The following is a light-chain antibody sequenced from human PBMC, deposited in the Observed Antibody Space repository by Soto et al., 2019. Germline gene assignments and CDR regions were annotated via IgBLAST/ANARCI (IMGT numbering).Light chain of an antibody. CDR1: SSDVGSYNR. J-gene: IGLJ3*02. Sequence: QSALTQPPSVSGSPGQSVTISCTGTSSDVGSYNRVSWYQQPPGTAPKLMIYEVSNRPSGVPDRFFGFKSGNTASLTISGLQAEDEADYYCSSFTSSNTWVFGGGTKLTVL. CDR3: SSFTSSNTWV. V-gene: IGLV2-18*02. CDR2: EVS.